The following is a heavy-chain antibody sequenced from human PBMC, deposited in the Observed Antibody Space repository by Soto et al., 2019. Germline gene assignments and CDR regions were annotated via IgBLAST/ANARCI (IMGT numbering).Heavy chain of an antibody. V-gene: IGHV1-58*01. Sequence: SVKVSCKASGFTFTRSAVQWVRQARGQRLEWIGWIVVGSGKTSYARKFQGRVTITSDMSTSAVYMELSSLRTEDTAVYYCAAVRGAVGTTYAFDIWGRGTMVTVSS. CDR3: AAVRGAVGTTYAFDI. CDR2: IVVGSGKT. CDR1: GFTFTRSA. J-gene: IGHJ3*02. D-gene: IGHD1-26*01.